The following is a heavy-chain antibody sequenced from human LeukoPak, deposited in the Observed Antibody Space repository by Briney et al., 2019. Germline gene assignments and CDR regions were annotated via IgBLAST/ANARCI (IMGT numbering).Heavy chain of an antibody. CDR3: VSPRGFSYGYFDY. D-gene: IGHD5-18*01. CDR2: IYYSKNT. CDR1: GGSITTYY. Sequence: SETLSLTCTVSGGSITTYYWSWIRQPPGKGLEWIGSIYYSKNTYYNPSLKSRVTISADTSKNQFSLTLGSVSATDTAVYYCVSPRGFSYGYFDYWGQGTLVTVSS. V-gene: IGHV4-59*05. J-gene: IGHJ4*02.